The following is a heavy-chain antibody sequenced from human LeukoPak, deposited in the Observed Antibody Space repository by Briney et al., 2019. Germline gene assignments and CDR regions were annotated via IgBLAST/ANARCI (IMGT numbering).Heavy chain of an antibody. Sequence: SVKVSCKASGGTFSTYAISWVRQAPGQGLEWMGGIIPIFGTANYAQKFQGRVTITADESTSTAYMELSSLRSEDTAVYYCASKRGYSYGFDYWGQGTLVTVSS. CDR3: ASKRGYSYGFDY. CDR1: GGTFSTYA. V-gene: IGHV1-69*13. D-gene: IGHD5-18*01. J-gene: IGHJ4*02. CDR2: IIPIFGTA.